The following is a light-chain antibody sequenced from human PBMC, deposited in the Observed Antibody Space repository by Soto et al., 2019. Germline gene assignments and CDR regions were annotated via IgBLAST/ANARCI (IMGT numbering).Light chain of an antibody. J-gene: IGKJ3*01. CDR1: QSISIY. CDR2: DAS. V-gene: IGKV3-11*01. CDR3: HHRSNWPPV. Sequence: EIVLTQSPATLSLSPGERATLSCRASQSISIYLAWYQQRPGQAPRLLIYDASTRATGIPGRFSGSGSGTDFTLTISSLEPEDFALYYCHHRSNWPPVFGPGTKVDIK.